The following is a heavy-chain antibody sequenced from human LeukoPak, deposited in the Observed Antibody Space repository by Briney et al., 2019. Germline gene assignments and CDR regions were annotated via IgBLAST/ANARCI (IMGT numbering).Heavy chain of an antibody. J-gene: IGHJ5*02. D-gene: IGHD3-16*01. V-gene: IGHV3-30*18. Sequence: PGRSLRLSCAASGFTFSSHGMHWVRQAPGKGLEWVAVISYDGSNKYYADSVKGRFTISRDNSKNTLYLQMNSLRAEDTAVYYCAKDRPLISLRGWFDPWGQGTLVTVSS. CDR2: ISYDGSNK. CDR1: GFTFSSHG. CDR3: AKDRPLISLRGWFDP.